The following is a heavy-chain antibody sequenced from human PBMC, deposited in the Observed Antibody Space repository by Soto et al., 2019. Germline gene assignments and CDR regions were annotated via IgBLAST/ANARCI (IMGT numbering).Heavy chain of an antibody. CDR1: GGTFSSYA. J-gene: IGHJ6*02. V-gene: IGHV1-69*13. CDR3: ARDRDYGDYEARNRTAHYGMDV. Sequence: ASVKVSCKASGGTFSSYAISWVRQAPGQGLEWMGGIIPIFGTANYAQKFQGRVTITADESTSTAYMELSSLRSADTAVYYCARDRDYGDYEARNRTAHYGMDVWGQGTTVTVSS. CDR2: IIPIFGTA. D-gene: IGHD4-17*01.